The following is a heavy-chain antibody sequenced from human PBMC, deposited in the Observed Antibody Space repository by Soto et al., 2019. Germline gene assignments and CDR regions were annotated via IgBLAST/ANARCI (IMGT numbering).Heavy chain of an antibody. D-gene: IGHD3-16*02. J-gene: IGHJ4*02. CDR3: AKALGELSPESFDY. V-gene: IGHV3-30*18. CDR2: MSYDGNNQ. Sequence: GGSLRLSCAASGFTFSSYAMHWVRQAPGKGLEWVAIMSYDGNNQYYADSVKGRFTISRDNFKNTLYLQMNSLRAEDTAVYYCAKALGELSPESFDYWGQGILVTVSS. CDR1: GFTFSSYA.